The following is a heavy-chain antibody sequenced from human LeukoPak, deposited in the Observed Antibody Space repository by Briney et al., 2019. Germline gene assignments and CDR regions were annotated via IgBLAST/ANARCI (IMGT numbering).Heavy chain of an antibody. CDR1: GYTFTSYG. CDR2: ISAYNGNT. J-gene: IGHJ4*02. V-gene: IGHV1-18*01. CDR3: ARDPPASGSYKQPVDY. Sequence: GASVKVSCKASGYTFTSYGISWVRQAPGQGLEWMGWISAYNGNTNYAQKLQGRVTMTTDTSTSTAYMELRSLRSDDTAVYYCARDPPASGSYKQPVDYWGQGTLVTVSS. D-gene: IGHD1-26*01.